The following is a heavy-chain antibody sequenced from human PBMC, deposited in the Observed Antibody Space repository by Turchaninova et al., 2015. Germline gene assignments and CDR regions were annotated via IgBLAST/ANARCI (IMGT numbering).Heavy chain of an antibody. Sequence: QVQVRESGPGLVKPSETLSLTCTISGGSISSYTHYWGWIRQRPGKGLEWIASIHYSGTTYYNPSLKSRVTISVDTAKNQFSLKLNSVTAADTAVYYCARMLEDDIWGQGTMVTVSS. CDR2: IHYSGTT. J-gene: IGHJ3*02. D-gene: IGHD1-1*01. V-gene: IGHV4-39*01. CDR3: ARMLEDDI. CDR1: GGSISSYTHY.